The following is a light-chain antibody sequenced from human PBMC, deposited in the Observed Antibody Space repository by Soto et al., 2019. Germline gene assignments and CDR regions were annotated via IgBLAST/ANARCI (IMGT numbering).Light chain of an antibody. V-gene: IGKV3-11*01. Sequence: EIVMTQSPATLSVSPGERATLSCRASQSVSRYLAWYQHKPGQAPRLLIYDTSNRATGIPARFSGSGSGTDFTLTISSLEPEDFAVYYCQQRSNWPPTFGQGTKVDNK. J-gene: IGKJ1*01. CDR1: QSVSRY. CDR2: DTS. CDR3: QQRSNWPPT.